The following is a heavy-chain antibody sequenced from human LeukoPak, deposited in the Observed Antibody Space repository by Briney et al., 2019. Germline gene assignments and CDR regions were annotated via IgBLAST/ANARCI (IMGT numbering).Heavy chain of an antibody. Sequence: SETLSLTCTVSGGSITSHFWSWIRQPPGKGLEWIGYIYHSGITNYNPSLKSRVTISVDTSKNQFSLKLSSVTAVDTAVYYCARDGYSGSSLFDYWGQGTLVTVSS. J-gene: IGHJ4*02. CDR2: IYHSGIT. V-gene: IGHV4-59*11. CDR1: GGSITSHF. D-gene: IGHD1-26*01. CDR3: ARDGYSGSSLFDY.